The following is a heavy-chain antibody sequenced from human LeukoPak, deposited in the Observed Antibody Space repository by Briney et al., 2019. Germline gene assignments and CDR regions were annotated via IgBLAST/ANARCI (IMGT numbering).Heavy chain of an antibody. Sequence: GGSLRLSCAASGFTFSSYAMHWVRQAPGKGLEWVAVISYDGSNKYYADSVKGRFTISRDNSKNTLYLQMNSLRAEDTAVYYCAREALNEGYDSSGYYFDYWAREPWSPSPQ. CDR3: AREALNEGYDSSGYYFDY. CDR2: ISYDGSNK. V-gene: IGHV3-30-3*01. J-gene: IGHJ4*02. D-gene: IGHD3-22*01. CDR1: GFTFSSYA.